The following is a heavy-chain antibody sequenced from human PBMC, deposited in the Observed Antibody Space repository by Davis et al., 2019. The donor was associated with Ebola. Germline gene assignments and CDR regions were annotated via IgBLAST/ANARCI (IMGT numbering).Heavy chain of an antibody. CDR3: TSTLDGDYVDY. V-gene: IGHV3-49*04. J-gene: IGHJ4*02. CDR2: IRSKAYGGTT. Sequence: GGSLRLSCTASGFTFGDYAMSWVRQAPGKGLEWVGFIRSKAYGGTTEYAASVKGRFTISRDDSKNTAYLQMNSLKTEDTAVYYCTSTLDGDYVDYWGQGTLVTVSS. D-gene: IGHD4-17*01. CDR1: GFTFGDYA.